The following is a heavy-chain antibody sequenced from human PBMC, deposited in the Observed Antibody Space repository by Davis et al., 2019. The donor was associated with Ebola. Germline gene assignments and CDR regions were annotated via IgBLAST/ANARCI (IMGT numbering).Heavy chain of an antibody. CDR3: ARDQSSGSYRMGFDY. CDR1: GFTFSSYS. D-gene: IGHD1-26*01. CDR2: ISSSSSTI. Sequence: GESLKISCAASGFTFSSYSMNWVRQAPGKGLEWVSYISSSSSTIYYADSVKGRFTISRDNAKNSLYLQMNSLRAEDTAVYYCARDQSSGSYRMGFDYWGQGTLVTVSS. J-gene: IGHJ4*02. V-gene: IGHV3-48*04.